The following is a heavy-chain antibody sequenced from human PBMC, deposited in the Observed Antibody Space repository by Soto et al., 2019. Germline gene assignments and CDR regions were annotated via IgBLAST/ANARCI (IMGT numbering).Heavy chain of an antibody. CDR3: TRRPPSSGHPGLYAFDI. V-gene: IGHV1-8*01. CDR1: GYTFTSYD. CDR2: MNPNSGNT. D-gene: IGHD3-22*01. Sequence: ASVKVSCKASGYTFTSYDINWVRQATGQGLEWMGWMNPNSGNTLYAQKFQGRVTMTRDTSATTVYMELSSLTSDDTAVYYCTRRPPSSGHPGLYAFDIWGQGTMVTVSS. J-gene: IGHJ3*02.